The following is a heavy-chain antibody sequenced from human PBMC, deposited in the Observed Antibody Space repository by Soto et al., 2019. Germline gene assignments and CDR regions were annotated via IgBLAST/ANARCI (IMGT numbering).Heavy chain of an antibody. CDR2: IYYSGST. V-gene: IGHV4-30-4*01. Sequence: NPSETLPLTCTVSGGSISIGDYYLSWIRQPPGKGLEWIGFIYYSGSTYYNPSLKSRVTISVDTSKNQFSLKLSSVTAADTAVYYCATVCSSTSCYYARNNWFEPWGHGTLIAVSP. J-gene: IGHJ5*02. D-gene: IGHD2-2*01. CDR3: ATVCSSTSCYYARNNWFEP. CDR1: GGSISIGDYY.